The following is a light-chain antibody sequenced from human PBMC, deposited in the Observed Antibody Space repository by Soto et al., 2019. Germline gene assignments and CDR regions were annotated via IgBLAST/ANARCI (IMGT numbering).Light chain of an antibody. CDR1: QNIKNY. J-gene: IGKJ4*01. CDR2: AAS. V-gene: IGKV1-39*01. Sequence: DIQMTQSPFSLSASVGDRVTISCRPSQNIKNYLNWYQQRPGKAPNLLIFAASTLQSGVPSRFSGSGSGTDFTLTISSLHPEDLATYYCQQSYSTRLTFGGGTKVEI. CDR3: QQSYSTRLT.